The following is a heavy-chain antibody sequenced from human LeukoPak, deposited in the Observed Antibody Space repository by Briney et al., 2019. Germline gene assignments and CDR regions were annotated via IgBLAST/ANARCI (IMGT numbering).Heavy chain of an antibody. CDR1: GGSISTYY. J-gene: IGHJ6*02. V-gene: IGHV4-34*01. CDR3: AHRRARGYSYGSAMDV. D-gene: IGHD5-18*01. CDR2: INHSGST. Sequence: SSETLSLTCTVSGGSISTYYWNWIRQPPGKGLEWIGEINHSGSTNYNPSLKSRVTISVDTSKNQFSLKLSSVTAADTAVYYCAHRRARGYSYGSAMDVWGQGTTVTVSS.